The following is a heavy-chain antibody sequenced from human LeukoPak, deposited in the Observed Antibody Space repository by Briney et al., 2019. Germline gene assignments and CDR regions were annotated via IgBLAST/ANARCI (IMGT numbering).Heavy chain of an antibody. CDR3: ARLMPHSSSWYRIYYYYYMDV. CDR1: GGSISSSNYY. J-gene: IGHJ6*03. Sequence: SETLSLTCTVSGGSISSSNYYWGWIRQPPGKGLEWIGYISYSGSTYYNPSLKSRVTISVDTSKNQFSLKLSSVTAADTAVYYCARLMPHSSSWYRIYYYYYMDVWGKGTTVTVSS. V-gene: IGHV4-39*07. D-gene: IGHD6-13*01. CDR2: ISYSGST.